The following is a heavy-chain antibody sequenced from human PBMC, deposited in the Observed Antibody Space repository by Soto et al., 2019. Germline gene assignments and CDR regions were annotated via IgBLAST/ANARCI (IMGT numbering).Heavy chain of an antibody. D-gene: IGHD1-1*01. Sequence: QVQLVQSGAEVKKPGASVKVSCKASGDTFTSYGISWVRQAPGQGLEWMGWISAYNGNKNYAQKVQGRAAMTAYISMSTAYMELRSLRSGDTAVYYCARGCSGWNDAFDIWGQGTMVTVSS. CDR3: ARGCSGWNDAFDI. CDR1: GDTFTSYG. V-gene: IGHV1-18*01. J-gene: IGHJ3*02. CDR2: ISAYNGNK.